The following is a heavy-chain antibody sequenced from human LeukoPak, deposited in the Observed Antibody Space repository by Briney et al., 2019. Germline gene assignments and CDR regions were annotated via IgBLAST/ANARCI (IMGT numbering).Heavy chain of an antibody. J-gene: IGHJ4*02. CDR1: GYTFTSNY. D-gene: IGHD3-3*01. CDR3: ARGLLKWTHDH. V-gene: IGHV1-46*01. CDR2: INPSGGST. Sequence: GASVKVSCKASGYTFTSNYIHWVRQAPGQGLEWMGIINPSGGSTSYAQKFQGRVTMTRDMSTSTAYMELSSLRSGDTAVYYCARGLLKWTHDHWGQGTLVAVSS.